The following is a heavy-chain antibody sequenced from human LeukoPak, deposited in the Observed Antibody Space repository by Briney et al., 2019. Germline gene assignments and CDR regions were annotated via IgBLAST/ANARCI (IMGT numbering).Heavy chain of an antibody. D-gene: IGHD3-22*01. CDR3: AREHYYDSSGYPDY. CDR2: ISSNGGST. J-gene: IGHJ4*02. V-gene: IGHV3-64*01. CDR1: GFTFSSYA. Sequence: PGGSLRLSCSASGFTFSSYAMHWVRQAPGKGLEYVSGISSNGGSTYYANSVKGRFTISGDNSKNTLYLQMGSLRAEDMAVYYCAREHYYDSSGYPDYWGQGTLVTVSS.